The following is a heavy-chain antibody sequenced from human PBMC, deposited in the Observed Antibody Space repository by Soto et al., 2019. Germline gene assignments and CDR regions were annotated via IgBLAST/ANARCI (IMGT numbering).Heavy chain of an antibody. CDR3: AYSSSWSYYYGMDV. J-gene: IGHJ6*02. CDR2: INHSGST. D-gene: IGHD6-13*01. V-gene: IGHV4-34*01. CDR1: GGSFSGYY. Sequence: QVQLQQWGAGLLKPSETLSLTCAVYGGSFSGYYWSWIRQPPGKGLEWTGEINHSGSTNYNPSLKSRVTISVDTSKNQFSLKLSSVTAADTAVYYCAYSSSWSYYYGMDVWGQGTTVTVSS.